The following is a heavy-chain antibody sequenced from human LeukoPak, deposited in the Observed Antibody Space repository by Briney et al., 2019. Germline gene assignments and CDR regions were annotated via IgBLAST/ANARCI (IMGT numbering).Heavy chain of an antibody. Sequence: ASVKVSCKASGYTFTSYYMHWVRQAPGQGLEWMGIINPSGGSTSYAQKFQGRVTMTRDTTTSTVYMELSSLRSEDTAVYYCASLTVGATLFDYWGQGTLVTVSS. CDR2: INPSGGST. CDR1: GYTFTSYY. CDR3: ASLTVGATLFDY. V-gene: IGHV1-46*01. J-gene: IGHJ4*02. D-gene: IGHD1-26*01.